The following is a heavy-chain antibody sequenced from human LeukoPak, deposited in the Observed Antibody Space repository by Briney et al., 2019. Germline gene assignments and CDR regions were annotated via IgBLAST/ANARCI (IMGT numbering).Heavy chain of an antibody. J-gene: IGHJ4*02. CDR1: GFTFSSYG. CDR3: AKRSYCSSTSCYLPLDY. D-gene: IGHD2-2*01. Sequence: GGSLRLSCAASGFTFSSYGMHWVRQAPGKGLEWVAFIRFDGSTKYYADSVKGRYTISRDNSENTLYLQMNSLRAEDTAVYYCAKRSYCSSTSCYLPLDYWGQGTLVSVSS. CDR2: IRFDGSTK. V-gene: IGHV3-30*02.